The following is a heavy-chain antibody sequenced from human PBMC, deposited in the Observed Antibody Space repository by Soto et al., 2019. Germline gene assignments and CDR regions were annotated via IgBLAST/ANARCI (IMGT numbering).Heavy chain of an antibody. CDR3: TAVLRYFDWLLIGDAFDI. CDR1: GFTFSNAW. Sequence: GGSLRLSCAASGFTFSNAWMSWVRQAPGKGLEWVGRIKSKTDGGTTDYAAPVKGRFTISRDDSKNTLYLQMNSLKTEDTAVYYCTAVLRYFDWLLIGDAFDIWGQGTMVTVSS. CDR2: IKSKTDGGTT. D-gene: IGHD3-9*01. J-gene: IGHJ3*02. V-gene: IGHV3-15*01.